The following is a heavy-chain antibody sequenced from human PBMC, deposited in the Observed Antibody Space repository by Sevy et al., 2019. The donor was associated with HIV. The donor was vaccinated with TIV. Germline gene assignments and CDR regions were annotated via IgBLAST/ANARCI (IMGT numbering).Heavy chain of an antibody. D-gene: IGHD3-16*01. CDR2: INPNSGGT. Sequence: VSVKVSCKASGYTFTGYYMHWVRQAPGQGLEWMGWINPNSGGTNYAQKFQGWVTMTRDTSISTAYMELSRLRSDDTAVYYCARVCGGALGAFDIWGQGTMVTVSS. J-gene: IGHJ3*02. CDR3: ARVCGGALGAFDI. V-gene: IGHV1-2*04. CDR1: GYTFTGYY.